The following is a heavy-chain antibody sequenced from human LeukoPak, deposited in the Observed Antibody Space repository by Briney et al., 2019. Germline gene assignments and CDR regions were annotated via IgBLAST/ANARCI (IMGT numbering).Heavy chain of an antibody. CDR2: ISGSGGST. D-gene: IGHD5-18*01. V-gene: IGHV3-23*01. CDR3: AEAHADLTWIQLFYYYYMDV. J-gene: IGHJ6*03. Sequence: GGSLRLSCAASGFTFSSYAMSWVRQAPGKGLEWVSAISGSGGSTYYADSVKGRFTISRDNSKNTLYLQMNSLRAEDTAVYYCAEAHADLTWIQLFYYYYMDVWGKGTTVTVSS. CDR1: GFTFSSYA.